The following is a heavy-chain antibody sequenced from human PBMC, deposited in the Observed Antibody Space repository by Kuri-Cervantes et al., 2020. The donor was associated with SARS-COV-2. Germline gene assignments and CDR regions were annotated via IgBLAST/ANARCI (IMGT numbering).Heavy chain of an antibody. V-gene: IGHV1-69*05. J-gene: IGHJ6*03. CDR3: GSTIAVAGVGVYYHLDV. Sequence: SVKVSCKASGGTFSSYAISWVRQAPGQGLEWMGGIIPIFGTANYAQKFRGRVTITTDESTSTAYMELSSLTSEDTAVYYCGSTIAVAGVGVYYHLDVWGKGTTVTVSS. CDR2: IIPIFGTA. CDR1: GGTFSSYA. D-gene: IGHD6-19*01.